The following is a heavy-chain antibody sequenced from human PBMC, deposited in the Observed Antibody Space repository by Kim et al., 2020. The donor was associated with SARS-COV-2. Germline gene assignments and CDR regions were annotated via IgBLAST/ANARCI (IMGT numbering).Heavy chain of an antibody. CDR1: GGSISSGGYY. J-gene: IGHJ3*02. D-gene: IGHD3-9*01. CDR3: ASLRYFDWFPTHDAFDI. CDR2: IYYSGST. Sequence: SETLSLTCTVSGGSISSGGYYWSWIRQHPGKGLEWIGYIYYSGSTYYNPSLKSRVTISVDTSKNQFSLKLSSVTAADTAVYYCASLRYFDWFPTHDAFDIWGQGTMVTVSS. V-gene: IGHV4-31*03.